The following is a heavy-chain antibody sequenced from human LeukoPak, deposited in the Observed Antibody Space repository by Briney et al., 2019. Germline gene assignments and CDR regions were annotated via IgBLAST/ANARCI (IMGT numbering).Heavy chain of an antibody. J-gene: IGHJ5*02. CDR1: GGSISSGGYS. V-gene: IGHV4-30-2*01. CDR2: IYHSGST. Sequence: PSQTLSLTCAVSGGSISSGGYSWSWIRQPPGKGLEWIGYIYHSGSTYYNPSLKSRVTISVDRSKNQFSLKLSSVTAADTAVYYCASSYYYGSGSYPGSVAWDQGTLVTVSS. CDR3: ASSYYYGSGSYPGSVA. D-gene: IGHD3-10*01.